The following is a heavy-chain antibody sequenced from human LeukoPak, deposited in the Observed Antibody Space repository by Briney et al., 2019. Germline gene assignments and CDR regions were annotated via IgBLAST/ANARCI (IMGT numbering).Heavy chain of an antibody. CDR3: ARLNIWGSYNGESY. J-gene: IGHJ4*02. CDR1: GGTFSSYA. CDR2: IIPIFGTA. V-gene: IGHV1-69*06. Sequence: GASVKVSCKASGGTFSSYAISWVRQAPGQGLEWMGGIIPIFGTANYAQKFQGRVTITADKSTSTAYMELSSLRSEDTAVYYCARLNIWGSYNGESYWGQGTLVTVSS. D-gene: IGHD3-16*01.